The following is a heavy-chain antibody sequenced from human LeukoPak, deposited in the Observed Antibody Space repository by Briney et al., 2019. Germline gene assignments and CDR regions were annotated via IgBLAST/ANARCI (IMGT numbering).Heavy chain of an antibody. Sequence: SETLSLTCTVSGGSISPYFWSWMRQTPGKGLEWIGYISYTGSTNYNPALKSRVTISVDASKNQFSLQLTSVTAADTAVYYCARDDYRGVTNFDPWGQGTLVTVSS. CDR3: ARDDYRGVTNFDP. CDR1: GGSISPYF. J-gene: IGHJ5*02. D-gene: IGHD3-10*01. V-gene: IGHV4-59*01. CDR2: ISYTGST.